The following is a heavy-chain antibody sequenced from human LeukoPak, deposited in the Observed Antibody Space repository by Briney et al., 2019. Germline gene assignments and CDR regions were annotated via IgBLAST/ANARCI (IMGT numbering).Heavy chain of an antibody. CDR2: IYYSGGT. CDR1: GGSISSSSYY. Sequence: SETLSLTCTVSGGSISSSSYYWGWIRQPPGKGLEWIGSIYYSGGTYYNPSLKSRVTISVDTSKNQFSLKLSSVTAADTAVYYCARLDSVVPPNYWGQGTLVTVSS. V-gene: IGHV4-39*01. J-gene: IGHJ4*02. D-gene: IGHD3-16*01. CDR3: ARLDSVVPPNY.